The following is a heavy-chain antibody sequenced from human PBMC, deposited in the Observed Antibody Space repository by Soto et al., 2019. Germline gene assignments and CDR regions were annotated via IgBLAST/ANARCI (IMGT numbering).Heavy chain of an antibody. J-gene: IGHJ5*02. D-gene: IGHD3-10*01. V-gene: IGHV1-18*01. Sequence: QVQLVQSGGEVKKPGASVKVSCKASGYTFTNYGISWVRQAPGQGLEWMGWINVYTGNTKCAQKVQGRVTMTTDTSKSTAYMELRRMIATDTSVYYCARGVGSGSYYNQYNQFDPWGQGTLVTVSS. CDR1: GYTFTNYG. CDR2: INVYTGNT. CDR3: ARGVGSGSYYNQYNQFDP.